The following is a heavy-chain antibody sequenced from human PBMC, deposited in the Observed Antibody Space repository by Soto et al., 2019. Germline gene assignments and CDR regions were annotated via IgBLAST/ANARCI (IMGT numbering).Heavy chain of an antibody. V-gene: IGHV4-59*01. CDR2: IYYSGST. J-gene: IGHJ3*02. CDR3: ARRVYYYDSSGYSDAFDI. CDR1: GTSISSYY. D-gene: IGHD3-22*01. Sequence: PSETLSLTGTVSGTSISSYYWSWIRQPPGKGLEWIGYIYYSGSTNYNPSLKSRVTISVDTSKNQFSLKLSSVTAADTAVYYRARRVYYYDSSGYSDAFDIWGQGTMVTGSS.